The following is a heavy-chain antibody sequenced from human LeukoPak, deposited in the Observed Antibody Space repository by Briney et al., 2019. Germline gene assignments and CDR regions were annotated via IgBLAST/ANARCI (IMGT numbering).Heavy chain of an antibody. CDR1: GGSISSGGYY. D-gene: IGHD3-10*01. Sequence: SETLSLTCTVSGGSISSGGYYRSWIRQHPGKGLEWIGYIYDSGSTYYKPSLRSRVTISGDTSKNQFSLKVTSVSDADTAVYYCASYGSGWYFDLWGRGTPVTVSS. CDR3: ASYGSGWYFDL. V-gene: IGHV4-31*03. CDR2: IYDSGST. J-gene: IGHJ2*01.